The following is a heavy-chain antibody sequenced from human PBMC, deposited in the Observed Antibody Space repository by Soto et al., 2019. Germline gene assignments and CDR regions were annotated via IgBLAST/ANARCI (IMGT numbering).Heavy chain of an antibody. Sequence: HVQLVESGGGVGQPGMSRRLSCAASGFHFRSHAMHWVRQPPGKGPEWLATISFDGGDEFYADSVKGRFTISRDNSKSTLFLQMNSLRLEDTAVYYCVIFCGGDCYNYWGQGTLVTVSS. CDR2: ISFDGGDE. J-gene: IGHJ4*02. D-gene: IGHD2-21*02. V-gene: IGHV3-30-3*01. CDR3: VIFCGGDCYNY. CDR1: GFHFRSHA.